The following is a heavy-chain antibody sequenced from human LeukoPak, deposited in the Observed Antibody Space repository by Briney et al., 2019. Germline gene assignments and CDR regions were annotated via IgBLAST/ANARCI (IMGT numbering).Heavy chain of an antibody. CDR1: GFTFSSDA. CDR3: AKEPPTYYYDSSGYS. V-gene: IGHV3-23*01. D-gene: IGHD3-22*01. CDR2: ISGSGGSP. J-gene: IGHJ5*02. Sequence: PGGSLKLSCAAPGFTFSSDAMSWVRQAPGKGLEGVPAISGSGGSPYYAGSVKGRFTISRDNSKNTLYLQMNSLRAEDTAVYYCAKEPPTYYYDSSGYSWGQGTLVTVSS.